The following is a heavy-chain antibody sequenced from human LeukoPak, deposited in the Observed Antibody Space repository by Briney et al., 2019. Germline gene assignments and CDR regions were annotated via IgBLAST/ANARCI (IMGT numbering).Heavy chain of an antibody. D-gene: IGHD4-11*01. V-gene: IGHV3-21*01. CDR3: ARGPSAYYSMPFDP. CDR2: ISSSSSYI. CDR1: GFTFSSYG. J-gene: IGHJ5*02. Sequence: GGSLRLSCAASGFTFSSYGMHWVRQAPGKGLEWVSSISSSSSYIYYADSVKGRFTISRDNAKNSLYLQMNSLRAEDTAVYYCARGPSAYYSMPFDPWGQGTLVTVSS.